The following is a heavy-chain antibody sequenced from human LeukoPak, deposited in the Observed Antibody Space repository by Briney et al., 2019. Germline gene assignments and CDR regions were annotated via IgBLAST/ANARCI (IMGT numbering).Heavy chain of an antibody. V-gene: IGHV3-33*06. CDR2: IWYDGSNK. CDR1: GFTFSSYG. J-gene: IGHJ6*02. D-gene: IGHD4-17*01. Sequence: GGSLRLSCAASGFTFSSYGMHWVRQAPGKGLEWVAVIWYDGSNKYYADSVKGRFTISRDNSKNTLYLQMNSLRAEDTAVYYCAKSAEHGDYPYGMDVWGQGTTVTVSS. CDR3: AKSAEHGDYPYGMDV.